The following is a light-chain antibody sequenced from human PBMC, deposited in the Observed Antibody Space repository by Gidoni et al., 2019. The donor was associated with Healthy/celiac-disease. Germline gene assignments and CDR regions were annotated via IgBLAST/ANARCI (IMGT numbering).Light chain of an antibody. Sequence: IQMPQSPSSLSASVGDIVTITCRASQSISSYLNLYHQKPGKAPKLLIYAASSLKSGVPSRFSGSGSGTDFTLTISRLQPEDFATYYCQQSYSTPFTFGPGTKVDIK. CDR1: QSISSY. CDR3: QQSYSTPFT. J-gene: IGKJ3*01. V-gene: IGKV1-39*01. CDR2: AAS.